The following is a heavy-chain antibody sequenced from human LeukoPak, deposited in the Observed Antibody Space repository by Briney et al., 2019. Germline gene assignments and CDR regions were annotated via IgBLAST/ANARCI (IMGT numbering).Heavy chain of an antibody. Sequence: SETLSLTCTVSGGSISNCYWSWIRQPAGKGLEWIGRIYSRGTTNYNPSLKSRVTMSVDTSKNQFSLKLSSVTAADTAVYYCASKHLWSDGFDIWGQGTMVTVSS. CDR3: ASKHLWSDGFDI. CDR2: IYSRGTT. V-gene: IGHV4-4*07. D-gene: IGHD5-18*01. J-gene: IGHJ3*02. CDR1: GGSISNCY.